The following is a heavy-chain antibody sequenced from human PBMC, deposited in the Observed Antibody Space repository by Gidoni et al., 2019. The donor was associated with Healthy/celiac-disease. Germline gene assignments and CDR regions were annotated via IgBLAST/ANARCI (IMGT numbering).Heavy chain of an antibody. Sequence: QVQLVQSGAEVKKPGSSVKVSCKASGGTFSSYAISWVRQAPGQGLEWMGGIIPLFGTANYAQKFQGRVTITADESTSTAYMELSSLRSEDTAVYYCARHYYDSSGYYVDYYGMDVWGQGTTVTVSS. V-gene: IGHV1-69*01. CDR1: GGTFSSYA. D-gene: IGHD3-22*01. J-gene: IGHJ6*02. CDR2: IIPLFGTA. CDR3: ARHYYDSSGYYVDYYGMDV.